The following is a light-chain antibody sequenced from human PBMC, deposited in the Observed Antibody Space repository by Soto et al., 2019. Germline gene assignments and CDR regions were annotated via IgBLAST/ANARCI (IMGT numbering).Light chain of an antibody. Sequence: VSPGERATLSCRASQSVSSNLAWYQQKPGQAPRLLXXGASTRATGIPARFSGSGSGTEFTLTISSLQSEDFAVFSCQQYDNWPITFGQGTRLEIK. CDR2: GAS. CDR1: QSVSSN. V-gene: IGKV3-15*01. CDR3: QQYDNWPIT. J-gene: IGKJ5*01.